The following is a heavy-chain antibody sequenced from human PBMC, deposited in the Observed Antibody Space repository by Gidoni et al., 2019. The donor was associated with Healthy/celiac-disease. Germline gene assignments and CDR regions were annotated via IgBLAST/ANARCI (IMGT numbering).Heavy chain of an antibody. J-gene: IGHJ4*02. D-gene: IGHD3-9*01. CDR1: GFTFDDYA. V-gene: IGHV3-9*01. Sequence: EVQLVVSGCGWVQPGRSLRLSCAASGFTFDDYAMHWGRQAPGKGVVWVSGISWNSGSIGYADSVKGRFTISRDNAKNSLYLQMNSLRAEDTALYYCAKGAGYFDWLSIDYWGQGTLVTVSS. CDR2: ISWNSGSI. CDR3: AKGAGYFDWLSIDY.